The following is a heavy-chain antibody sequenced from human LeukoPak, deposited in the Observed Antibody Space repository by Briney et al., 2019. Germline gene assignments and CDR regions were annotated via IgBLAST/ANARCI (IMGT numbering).Heavy chain of an antibody. CDR3: AKDLDCTTTSCYHPLFDY. CDR1: GFTFTTYG. J-gene: IGHJ4*02. CDR2: ISYDGSAK. Sequence: GGSLRLFCAASGFTFTTYGMHWVRQATGKGLEWVAVISYDGSAKYYADSVKGRFTISRDNSKFTLYLQVNSLRAEDTAVYYCAKDLDCTTTSCYHPLFDYWGQGTLVTVSS. V-gene: IGHV3-30*18. D-gene: IGHD2-2*01.